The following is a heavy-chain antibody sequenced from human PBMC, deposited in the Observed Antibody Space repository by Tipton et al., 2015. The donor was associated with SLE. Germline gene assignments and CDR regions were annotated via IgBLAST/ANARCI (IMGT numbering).Heavy chain of an antibody. CDR1: LYSISSGYY. CDR2: INHSGST. Sequence: TLSLTCTVSLYSISSGYYWSWIRQPPGKGLEWIGEINHSGSTNYNPSLKSRVTISVDTAKNQFSLKLTSVTAADTAVYYCARGMVTWRGAIVGVDVWGQGTAVNVSS. J-gene: IGHJ6*02. CDR3: ARGMVTWRGAIVGVDV. V-gene: IGHV4-38-2*02. D-gene: IGHD2-21*02.